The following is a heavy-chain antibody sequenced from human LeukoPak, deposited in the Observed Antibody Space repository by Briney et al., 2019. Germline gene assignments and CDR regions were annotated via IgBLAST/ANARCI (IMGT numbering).Heavy chain of an antibody. CDR3: ARALDTSSSRYQPFEY. V-gene: IGHV3-7*01. CDR1: GFTLSSYW. D-gene: IGHD2-2*01. CDR2: VKQDGSEK. Sequence: PGGSLRLSCAASGFTLSSYWMSWVRLAPGKGLEWVANVKQDGSEKYYADSVKGRFTISRDNAKNSLFLQMNSLRAEDTAVYYCARALDTSSSRYQPFEYWGQGTLVTVSS. J-gene: IGHJ4*02.